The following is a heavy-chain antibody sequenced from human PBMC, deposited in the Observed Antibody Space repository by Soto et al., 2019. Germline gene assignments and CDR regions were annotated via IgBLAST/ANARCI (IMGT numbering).Heavy chain of an antibody. CDR2: IVVGSGNT. CDR1: GFTFTSSA. D-gene: IGHD3-10*01. V-gene: IGHV1-58*01. Sequence: SVKVSCRASGFTFTSSAVRWVRQARGQRLEWIGWIVVGSGNTNYAQKFQERVTITRDMSTSTAYMELSSLRSEDTAVYYCAEDPNSLLWFGESDAFDIWGQGTMVTVSS. J-gene: IGHJ3*02. CDR3: AEDPNSLLWFGESDAFDI.